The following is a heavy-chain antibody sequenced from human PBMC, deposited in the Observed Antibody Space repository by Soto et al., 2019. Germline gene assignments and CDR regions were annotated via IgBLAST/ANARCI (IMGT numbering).Heavy chain of an antibody. CDR1: GYTFTSYD. D-gene: IGHD3-22*01. CDR3: ARVGYYYDTSGYYLSFDY. CDR2: MNPNSGNT. J-gene: IGHJ4*02. Sequence: QVQLVQSGAEVKKPGASVKVSCKASGYTFTSYDINWVRQATGQGLEWMGWMNPNSGNTGYAQKFQGRVTMTRNTPISTAYMELNSLRSEDTAVYYSARVGYYYDTSGYYLSFDYWGQGTLVTVSS. V-gene: IGHV1-8*01.